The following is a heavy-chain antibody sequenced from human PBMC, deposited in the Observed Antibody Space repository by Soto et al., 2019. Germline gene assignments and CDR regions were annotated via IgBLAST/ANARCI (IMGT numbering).Heavy chain of an antibody. CDR3: ARDSRRELLDY. J-gene: IGHJ4*02. Sequence: GGSLRLSCVASGFTFGSHGMHWVRQAPGKGLEWVAAIWSDGGIKYYADSVKGRFTVSRDNSRKKLYLQMNSLRVEDTAVYYCARDSRRELLDYWGQGTPVTVSS. CDR1: GFTFGSHG. D-gene: IGHD1-7*01. V-gene: IGHV3-33*01. CDR2: IWSDGGIK.